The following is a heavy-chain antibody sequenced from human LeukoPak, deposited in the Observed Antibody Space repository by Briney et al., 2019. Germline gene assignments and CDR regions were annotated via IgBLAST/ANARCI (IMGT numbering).Heavy chain of an antibody. V-gene: IGHV3-23*01. Sequence: GGSLRLSCAASGFTFSSYSMNWVRQAPGKGLEWVSAISGSGGSTYYADSVKGRFTISRDNSKNTLYLQMNSLRAEDTAVYYCAKDLFGDWNCLDPWGQGTLVTVSS. D-gene: IGHD3-9*01. CDR1: GFTFSSYS. CDR2: ISGSGGST. CDR3: AKDLFGDWNCLDP. J-gene: IGHJ5*02.